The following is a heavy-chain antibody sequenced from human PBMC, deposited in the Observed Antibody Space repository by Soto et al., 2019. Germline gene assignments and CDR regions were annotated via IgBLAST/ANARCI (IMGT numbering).Heavy chain of an antibody. CDR3: ASAGSSYGSNPNFDY. CDR2: IIPILGIA. J-gene: IGHJ4*02. D-gene: IGHD5-18*01. CDR1: GGTFSSYT. Sequence: QVQLVQSGAEVKKPGSSVKVSCKASGGTFSSYTISWVRQAPGQGLEWMGRIIPILGIANYAQKFQGRVTITADKSTSTAYLELSSLRSEDTAVYYCASAGSSYGSNPNFDYWGQGTLVTVSS. V-gene: IGHV1-69*02.